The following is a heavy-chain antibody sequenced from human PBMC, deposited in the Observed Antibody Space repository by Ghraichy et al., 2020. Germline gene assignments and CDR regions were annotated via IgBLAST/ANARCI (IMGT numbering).Heavy chain of an antibody. CDR1: GGSISSYY. Sequence: ESLNISCTVSGGSISSYYWSWIRQPPGKGLEWIGYIYYSGSTNYNPSLKSRVTISVDTSKNQFSLKLSSVTAADTAVYYCARSPAGEWELRWFDPWGQGTLVTVSS. V-gene: IGHV4-59*01. CDR3: ARSPAGEWELRWFDP. D-gene: IGHD1-26*01. J-gene: IGHJ5*02. CDR2: IYYSGST.